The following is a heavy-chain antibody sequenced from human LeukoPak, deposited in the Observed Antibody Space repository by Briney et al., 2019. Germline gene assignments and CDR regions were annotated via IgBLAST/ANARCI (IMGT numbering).Heavy chain of an antibody. Sequence: GGSLTLSCTPSGFTFSPPDMHWVRQAPGKGLEWVGFLQCGGTEKYYADSVKGRFTISRDNSNNALYLQMDSLRAEDTAVYYCARESSSIAIGTLDFWGQGTLVTVSS. CDR1: GFTFSPPD. D-gene: IGHD6-13*01. V-gene: IGHV3-30*02. J-gene: IGHJ4*02. CDR3: ARESSSIAIGTLDF. CDR2: LQCGGTEK.